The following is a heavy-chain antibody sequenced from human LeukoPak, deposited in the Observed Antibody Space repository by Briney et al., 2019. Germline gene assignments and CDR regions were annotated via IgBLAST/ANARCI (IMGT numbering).Heavy chain of an antibody. Sequence: SETLSLTCTVSGGSISSYYWSWIRQPAGKGLEWIGRIYTSGSTNYNPSLKSRVTMSVDTPKNQFSLKLSSVTAADTAVYYCARVQARNRYCSSTSCYTNWFDPWGQGTLVTVSS. CDR1: GGSISSYY. CDR2: IYTSGST. CDR3: ARVQARNRYCSSTSCYTNWFDP. V-gene: IGHV4-4*07. D-gene: IGHD2-2*02. J-gene: IGHJ5*02.